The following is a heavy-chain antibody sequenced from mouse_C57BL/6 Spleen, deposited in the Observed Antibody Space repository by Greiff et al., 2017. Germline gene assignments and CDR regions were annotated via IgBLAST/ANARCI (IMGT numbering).Heavy chain of an antibody. D-gene: IGHD1-1*01. CDR3: ARDGSDWYFDV. J-gene: IGHJ1*03. Sequence: QVHVKQPGTELVKPGASGYTFTSYWMHWVKQRPGQGLEWIGNINPSNGGTNYNEKFKSKATLTVDKSSSTAYMQLSSLTSEDSAVYYCARDGSDWYFDVWGTGTTVTVSS. CDR2: INPSNGGT. V-gene: IGHV1-53*01. CDR1: GYTFTSYW.